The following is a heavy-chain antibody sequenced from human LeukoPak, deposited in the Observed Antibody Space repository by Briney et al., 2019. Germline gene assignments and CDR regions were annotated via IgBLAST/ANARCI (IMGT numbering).Heavy chain of an antibody. D-gene: IGHD2-2*01. CDR2: INPNSGGT. J-gene: IGHJ4*02. CDR3: ARTTYCSSTSCRKGFDY. V-gene: IGHV1-2*02. CDR1: GYTFTSYG. Sequence: ASVKVSCKASGYTFTSYGISWVRQAPGQGLEWMGWINPNSGGTNYAQKFQGRVTMTRDTSISTAYVELSRLRSDDTAVYYCARTTYCSSTSCRKGFDYWGQGTLVTVSS.